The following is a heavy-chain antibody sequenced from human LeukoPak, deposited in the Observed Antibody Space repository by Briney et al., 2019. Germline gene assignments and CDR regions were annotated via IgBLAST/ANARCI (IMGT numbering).Heavy chain of an antibody. CDR3: AREGYYYDSSGYPFDY. CDR2: IKQDGSEK. D-gene: IGHD3-22*01. CDR1: GFTFSSYW. V-gene: IGHV3-7*01. J-gene: IGHJ4*02. Sequence: GGSLRLSCAASGFTFSSYWMSWVRQAPGKGLEWVANIKQDGSEKYYVDSVKGRFTISRGNAKNSLYLQMNSLRAEDTAVYYCAREGYYYDSSGYPFDYWGQGNLVTVSS.